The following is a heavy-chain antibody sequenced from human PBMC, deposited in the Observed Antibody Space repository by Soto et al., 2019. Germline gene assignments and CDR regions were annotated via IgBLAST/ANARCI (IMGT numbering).Heavy chain of an antibody. V-gene: IGHV4-31*03. D-gene: IGHD6-6*01. J-gene: IGHJ4*02. CDR1: GGSISSGGYY. CDR2: IYYSGST. Sequence: QVQLQESGPGLVKPSQTLSLTCTVSGGSISSGGYYWSWIRQHPGKGLEWIGYIYYSGSTVYNPSLKSRVTISVDTAKNQFSLNLSSVTAADTAVYYCARRRDGAARLFDYWGQGTLVTVSS. CDR3: ARRRDGAARLFDY.